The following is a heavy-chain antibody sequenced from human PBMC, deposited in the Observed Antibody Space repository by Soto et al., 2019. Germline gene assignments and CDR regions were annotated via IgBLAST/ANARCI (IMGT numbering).Heavy chain of an antibody. V-gene: IGHV5-10-1*01. Sequence: GESLKISCKGSGYSFTSYWISWVRQMPGKGLEWMGRIDPSDSYTNYSPSFQGHVTISADKSISTAYLQWSSLKASDTAMYYCARHLDIVVARYYYYYGMDVWGQGTTVTVSS. D-gene: IGHD2-2*03. CDR1: GYSFTSYW. J-gene: IGHJ6*02. CDR3: ARHLDIVVARYYYYYGMDV. CDR2: IDPSDSYT.